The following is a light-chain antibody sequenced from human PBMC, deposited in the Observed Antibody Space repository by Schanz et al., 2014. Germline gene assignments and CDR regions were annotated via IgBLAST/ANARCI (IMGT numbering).Light chain of an antibody. J-gene: IGKJ4*01. CDR2: GAS. Sequence: ETLMTQSPATLSVSPGGRATLSCRASQGIGSNLAWYRQKPGQAPSLLIYGASTRATGIPARFSGGGSGTDFTLTISSLEPEDFAVYYCQQRNNWPPLTFGGGTKVEIK. V-gene: IGKV3D-15*01. CDR3: QQRNNWPPLT. CDR1: QGIGSN.